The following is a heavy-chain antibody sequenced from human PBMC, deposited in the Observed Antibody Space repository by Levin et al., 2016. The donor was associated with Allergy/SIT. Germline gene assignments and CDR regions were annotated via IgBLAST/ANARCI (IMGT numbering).Heavy chain of an antibody. CDR3: ARGGKAAAGTLFKRRNWFDP. V-gene: IGHV4-34*01. CDR1: GGSFSGYY. Sequence: SETLSLTCAVYGGSFSGYYWSWIRQPPGKGLEWIGEINHSGSTNYNPSLKSRVTISVDTSKNQFSLKLSSVTAADTAVYYCARGGKAAAGTLFKRRNWFDPWGQGTLVTVSS. D-gene: IGHD6-13*01. J-gene: IGHJ5*02. CDR2: INHSGST.